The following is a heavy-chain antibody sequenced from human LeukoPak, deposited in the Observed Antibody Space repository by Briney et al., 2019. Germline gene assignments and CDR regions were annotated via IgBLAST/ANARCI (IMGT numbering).Heavy chain of an antibody. V-gene: IGHV3-21*01. Sequence: AGGSLRLSCAASGFTFSTYIMNWVRQTPGKGLEWVSSIGTSTSYIYYADSVKGRFTISRDNSKNTLYLQMNSLRAEDTAVYYCAKSGGVTTTLGYWGQGTLVTVSS. CDR1: GFTFSTYI. J-gene: IGHJ4*02. D-gene: IGHD4-17*01. CDR2: IGTSTSYI. CDR3: AKSGGVTTTLGY.